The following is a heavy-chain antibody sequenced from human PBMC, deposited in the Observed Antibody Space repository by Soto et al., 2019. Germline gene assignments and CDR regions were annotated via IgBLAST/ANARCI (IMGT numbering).Heavy chain of an antibody. CDR2: IWYDGSNK. CDR3: ARDGTGFDY. J-gene: IGHJ4*02. CDR1: GFSLSNNG. V-gene: IGHV3-33*08. Sequence: QVQLVESGGGVVQPGRSLRLSCAASGFSLSNNGMHWVRQAPGKGLEWVAVIWYDGSNKYYADSVKGRFTISRDNSKNTLYLQMNSLRAEDTAVYYCARDGTGFDYWGQGTLVTVSS. D-gene: IGHD6-13*01.